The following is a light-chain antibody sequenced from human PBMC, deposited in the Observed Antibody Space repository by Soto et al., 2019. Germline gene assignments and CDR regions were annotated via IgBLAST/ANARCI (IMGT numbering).Light chain of an antibody. V-gene: IGLV2-8*01. Sequence: QSALTQPPYASGSPGQSVTISCTGTSSDVGAYKYVSWYQQYPGKAPKLMIYEVTKRPSGVPDRFSDSKSGNTTSLTVSGLKTEDEANYSCTSYVGNDNWVFGGGTQLSVL. CDR2: EVT. CDR1: SSDVGAYKY. J-gene: IGLJ7*01. CDR3: TSYVGNDNWV.